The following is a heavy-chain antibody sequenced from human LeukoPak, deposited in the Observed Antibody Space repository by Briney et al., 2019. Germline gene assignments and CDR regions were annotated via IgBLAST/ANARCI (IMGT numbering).Heavy chain of an antibody. CDR3: ARHFGGSYYDDY. J-gene: IGHJ4*02. CDR2: IDPDDSYT. CDR1: GYSFTSCW. Sequence: GESLKISCKGSGYSFTSCWISWVRQMPGKGLEWMGRIDPDDSYTYYSPSFQGHVTISADKSISTAYLQWSSLKASDTAMYYCARHFGGSYYDDYWGQGTLVTVSS. V-gene: IGHV5-10-1*01. D-gene: IGHD1-26*01.